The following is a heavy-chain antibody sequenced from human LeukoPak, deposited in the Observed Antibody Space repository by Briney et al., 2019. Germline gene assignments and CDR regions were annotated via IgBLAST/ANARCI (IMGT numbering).Heavy chain of an antibody. CDR2: ISAYNGNT. J-gene: IGHJ4*02. V-gene: IGHV1-18*01. CDR3: ARGVGGRYLLHFDY. D-gene: IGHD1-26*01. CDR1: GYTLTSYD. Sequence: ASVKVSCKASGYTLTSYDITWVRQAPGQGLEWMGWISAYNGNTNYAQKFQGRVTMTTDTSTSTAYMELRSLRSDDTAVYYCARGVGGRYLLHFDYWGQGTLVTVSS.